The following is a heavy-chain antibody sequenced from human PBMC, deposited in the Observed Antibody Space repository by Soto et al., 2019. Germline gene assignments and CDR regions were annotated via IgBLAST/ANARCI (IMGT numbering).Heavy chain of an antibody. J-gene: IGHJ3*02. V-gene: IGHV3-66*01. CDR2: INVGDNT. D-gene: IGHD6-19*01. Sequence: EVQLVESGGGLVQSGGSLRLSCAASGLTVTNKYMTWVRQALGKGLEWVSIINVGDNTYYADSVKGRFTISRDKSKNTLYLQMNSLRAGDTAVYYCARGMSSGWPYVFDIWGQGTTVTVSS. CDR1: GLTVTNKY. CDR3: ARGMSSGWPYVFDI.